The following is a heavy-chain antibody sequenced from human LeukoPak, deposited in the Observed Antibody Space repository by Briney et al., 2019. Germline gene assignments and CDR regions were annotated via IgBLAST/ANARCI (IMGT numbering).Heavy chain of an antibody. Sequence: GGSLRLSCAASGFTFSSYSMNWVRQAPGKGLEWVSSISSSSSYIYYADSVKGRFTISRDNAKNSLYLQMNSLRAEDTAVYYCAVDGSGSYYFDYWSQGTLVTVSS. CDR1: GFTFSSYS. D-gene: IGHD3-10*01. J-gene: IGHJ4*02. CDR2: ISSSSSYI. V-gene: IGHV3-21*01. CDR3: AVDGSGSYYFDY.